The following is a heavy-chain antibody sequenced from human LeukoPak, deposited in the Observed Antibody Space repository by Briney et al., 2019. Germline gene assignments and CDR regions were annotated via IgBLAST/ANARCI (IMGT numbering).Heavy chain of an antibody. CDR3: ARARISAAPNNY. CDR2: ISSSSSTI. D-gene: IGHD6-13*01. CDR1: GFTFSSYA. J-gene: IGHJ4*02. V-gene: IGHV3-48*04. Sequence: GGSLRLSCAASGFTFSSYAMSWVRQTPGKGLEWVSYISSSSSTIYYADSAKGRFTISGDNAKNSLYLQMKSLRAEDTAVYYCARARISAAPNNYWGQGTLVTVSS.